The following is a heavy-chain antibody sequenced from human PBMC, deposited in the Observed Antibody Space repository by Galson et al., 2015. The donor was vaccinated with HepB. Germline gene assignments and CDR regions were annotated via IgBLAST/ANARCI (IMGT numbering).Heavy chain of an antibody. CDR2: IIPILGIA. V-gene: IGHV1-69*02. CDR1: GGTFSSYT. J-gene: IGHJ5*02. CDR3: ARGGFGGNWFDP. D-gene: IGHD3-10*01. Sequence: SVKVSCKASGGTFSSYTISWVRQAPGQGLEWMGRIIPILGIANYAQKFQGRVTITADKSPSTAYMELSSLRSEDTAVNSCARGGFGGNWFDPWGQGTLVTVSS.